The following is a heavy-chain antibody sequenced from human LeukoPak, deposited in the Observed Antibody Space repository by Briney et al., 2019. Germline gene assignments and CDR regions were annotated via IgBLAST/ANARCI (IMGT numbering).Heavy chain of an antibody. CDR1: GGSFSGYY. V-gene: IGHV4-34*01. J-gene: IGHJ4*02. Sequence: SETLSLTCAVYGGSFSGYYWSWIRQPPGKGLEWIGEINHSGSTNYNPSLKSRVTISVDTSKNQFSLKLSSVTAADTAVYYCARVVPDYCSGGSCYFGYFDYWGQGTLVTVSS. CDR2: INHSGST. D-gene: IGHD2-15*01. CDR3: ARVVPDYCSGGSCYFGYFDY.